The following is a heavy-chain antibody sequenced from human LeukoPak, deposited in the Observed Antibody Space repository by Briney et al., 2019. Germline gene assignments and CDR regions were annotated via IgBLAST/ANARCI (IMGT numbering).Heavy chain of an antibody. CDR1: GYTFTSYY. CDR2: INPSGGST. Sequence: ASVKVSCKASGYTFTSYYMHWVRQAPGQGLEWMGIINPSGGSTSYAQKFQGGVTMTRDMSTSTVYMELSSLRSEDTAVYYCASIPQLDTVTHDYWGQGTLVTVSS. V-gene: IGHV1-46*01. D-gene: IGHD2-21*01. J-gene: IGHJ4*02. CDR3: ASIPQLDTVTHDY.